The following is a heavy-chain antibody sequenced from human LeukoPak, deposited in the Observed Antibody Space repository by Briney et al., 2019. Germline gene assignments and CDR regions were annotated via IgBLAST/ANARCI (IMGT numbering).Heavy chain of an antibody. Sequence: GESLEISCKGSGYSFTSYWIGWVRQMPGKGLEWMGVIYPGDSDTKYSPSFQGQVTISADKSISTAYLQWSSLKASDTAMYYCARGWKQWLPHGAFDIWGQGTMVTVSS. CDR2: IYPGDSDT. D-gene: IGHD6-19*01. V-gene: IGHV5-51*01. CDR3: ARGWKQWLPHGAFDI. CDR1: GYSFTSYW. J-gene: IGHJ3*02.